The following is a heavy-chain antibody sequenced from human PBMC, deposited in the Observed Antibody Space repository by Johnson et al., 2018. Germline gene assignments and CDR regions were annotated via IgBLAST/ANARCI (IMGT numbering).Heavy chain of an antibody. D-gene: IGHD6-13*01. CDR1: GGTFSSYA. Sequence: QVQLVQSGAEVKKPGSSVKVSCKASGGTFSSYAISWVRQAPGQGLEWMGGIIPIFGTANYAQKFQGRVTITADESTSPAYIELSSRRSEDTAVYYCARVGETAADGMDVWGQGTTITVSS. CDR3: ARVGETAADGMDV. J-gene: IGHJ6*02. CDR2: IIPIFGTA. V-gene: IGHV1-69*12.